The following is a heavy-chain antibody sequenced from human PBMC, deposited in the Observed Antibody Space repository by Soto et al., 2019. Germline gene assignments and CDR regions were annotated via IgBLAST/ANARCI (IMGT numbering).Heavy chain of an antibody. CDR3: AKKVNSGSGSQYFDY. Sequence: PRGSLRLSCAAAGFTFTTNSMSCVRQAPWKGLEWVSAISGDDGTTYYADSVKGRFTISRDNSKNTLFLQMNSLRAEDTAIYYCAKKVNSGSGSQYFDYWGQGTLVTVSS. D-gene: IGHD3-10*01. CDR1: GFTFTTNS. J-gene: IGHJ4*02. V-gene: IGHV3-23*01. CDR2: ISGDDGTT.